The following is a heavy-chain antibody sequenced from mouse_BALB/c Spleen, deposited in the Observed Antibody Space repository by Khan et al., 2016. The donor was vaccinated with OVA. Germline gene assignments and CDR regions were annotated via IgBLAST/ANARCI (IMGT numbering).Heavy chain of an antibody. CDR1: GFSLTGYG. CDR3: ARAYYGNYREAMDY. V-gene: IGHV2-6-7*01. J-gene: IGHJ4*01. CDR2: IWGDGST. Sequence: QVQLKQSGPGLVAPSQSLSITCTVSGFSLTGYGVNWVRQPPGKGLEWLGMIWGDGSTDYNSALTSRLSISKDNSKSQVFLKMNSLQTDDKARYYCARAYYGNYREAMDYWGQGTSVTVSS. D-gene: IGHD2-10*01.